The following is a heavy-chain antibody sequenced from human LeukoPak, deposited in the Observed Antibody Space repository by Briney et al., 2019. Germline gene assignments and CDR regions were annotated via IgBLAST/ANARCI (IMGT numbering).Heavy chain of an antibody. CDR1: GFTFSSYA. V-gene: IGHV3-23*01. CDR2: INNSGGST. CDR3: AKASGYCSSTTSCYLYFDY. D-gene: IGHD2-2*01. J-gene: IGHJ4*02. Sequence: GGSLRLSCAASGFTFSSYAMSWVRQAPGKGLEWVSGINNSGGSTYYADSVKGRFTISRDNPKNTLYLQMNSLRDEDTAVYYYAKASGYCSSTTSCYLYFDYWGQGTLVTVSS.